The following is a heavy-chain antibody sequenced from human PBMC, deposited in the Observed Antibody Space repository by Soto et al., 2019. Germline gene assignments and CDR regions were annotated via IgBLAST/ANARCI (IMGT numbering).Heavy chain of an antibody. CDR2: IYYSGST. D-gene: IGHD5-18*01. Sequence: QVQLQESGPGLVKPSQTLSLTCTVSGGSISSGDYYWSWIRQPPGNGLEWIGYIYYSGSTYYNPSLKSRVTISVDTSKNQFSLKLSSVTAADTAVYYCARDNSVVDSYGPFYYGMDVWGQGTTVTVSS. J-gene: IGHJ6*02. CDR1: GGSISSGDYY. V-gene: IGHV4-30-4*01. CDR3: ARDNSVVDSYGPFYYGMDV.